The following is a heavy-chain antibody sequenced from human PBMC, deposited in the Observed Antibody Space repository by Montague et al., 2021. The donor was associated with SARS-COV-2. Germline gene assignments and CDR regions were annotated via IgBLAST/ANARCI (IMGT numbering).Heavy chain of an antibody. CDR2: ISSSGGTT. Sequence: SLRLSCAASGFTFSSYEMNWVRQAPGKGLERVSYISSSGGTTFYADSVRGRFTISRDNAKNSLYLQMNSLRAEDTAVYYCARESRITMLVVVITSAFDIWGQGTMVTVSS. CDR1: GFTFSSYE. D-gene: IGHD3-22*01. J-gene: IGHJ3*02. V-gene: IGHV3-48*03. CDR3: ARESRITMLVVVITSAFDI.